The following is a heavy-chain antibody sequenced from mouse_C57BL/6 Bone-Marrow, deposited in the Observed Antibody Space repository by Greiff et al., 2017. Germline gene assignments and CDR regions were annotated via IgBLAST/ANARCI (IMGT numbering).Heavy chain of an antibody. CDR1: GYTFTDYY. Sequence: VQLQQSGPVLVKPGASVKMSCKASGYTFTDYYMNWVKQSHGKSLEWIGVINPYNGGTSYNQKFKGKATLTVDQSSSTAYMELNSLTSEDSAVYYCAREGDYSWFAYWGQGTLVTVSA. V-gene: IGHV1-19*01. D-gene: IGHD2-4*01. J-gene: IGHJ3*01. CDR3: AREGDYSWFAY. CDR2: INPYNGGT.